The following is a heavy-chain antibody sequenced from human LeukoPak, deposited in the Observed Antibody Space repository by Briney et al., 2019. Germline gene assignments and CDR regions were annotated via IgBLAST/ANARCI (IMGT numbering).Heavy chain of an antibody. D-gene: IGHD1-26*01. J-gene: IGHJ5*02. CDR1: GGSISHHY. CDR2: VYYSGTT. V-gene: IGHV4-59*11. CDR3: ARSPGRIDP. Sequence: SETLSLTCTVSGGSISHHYWSWVRRPPEKGLEWMGYVYYSGTTNYNPSLKSRVTISIDTSKNQFSLKLSSVTAADTAVYYCARSPGRIDPWGQGTLVTVSS.